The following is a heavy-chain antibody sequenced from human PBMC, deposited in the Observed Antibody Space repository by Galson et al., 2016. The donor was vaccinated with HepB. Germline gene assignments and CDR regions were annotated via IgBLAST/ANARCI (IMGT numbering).Heavy chain of an antibody. CDR3: ARGGQWLEMLDY. V-gene: IGHV1-46*01. D-gene: IGHD6-19*01. CDR1: GYTFTSYY. Sequence: SVKVSCKASGYTFTSYYIHWVRQAPGQGLEWMGIINPSGGSTSYAQKFQGRVTVTRDTSTRTVYMELSSLRSEDTAVYYCARGGQWLEMLDYWGQGTLVTVSS. J-gene: IGHJ4*02. CDR2: INPSGGST.